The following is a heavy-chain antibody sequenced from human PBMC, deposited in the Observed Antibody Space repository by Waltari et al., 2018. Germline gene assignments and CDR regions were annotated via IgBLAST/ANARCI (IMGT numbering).Heavy chain of an antibody. Sequence: QVQLQQWGAGLLKPSETLSLTCSVSGASFTSYYWGWVRHVPGKGLEWIGQIRHPGNTNYNPSLQSRVAISIDTSRKQFSLKVFSVTAAGTGLYFCTRGGNYDFWSHTPFVDPWGQGTQVSVSS. CDR2: IRHPGNT. V-gene: IGHV4-34*01. J-gene: IGHJ5*02. D-gene: IGHD3-3*01. CDR3: TRGGNYDFWSHTPFVDP. CDR1: GASFTSYY.